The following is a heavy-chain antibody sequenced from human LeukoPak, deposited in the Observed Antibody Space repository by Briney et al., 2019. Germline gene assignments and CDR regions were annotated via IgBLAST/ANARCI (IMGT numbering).Heavy chain of an antibody. CDR1: GGSISSSSYY. Sequence: SETLSLTCTVSGGSISSSSYYWGWIRQPPGKGLEWIGSIYYSGSTNYNPSLKSRVTISVDTSKNQFSLKLSSVTAADTAVYYCARSDPTYYYDSSGYTFDYWGQGTLVTVSS. CDR2: IYYSGST. CDR3: ARSDPTYYYDSSGYTFDY. J-gene: IGHJ4*02. D-gene: IGHD3-22*01. V-gene: IGHV4-39*07.